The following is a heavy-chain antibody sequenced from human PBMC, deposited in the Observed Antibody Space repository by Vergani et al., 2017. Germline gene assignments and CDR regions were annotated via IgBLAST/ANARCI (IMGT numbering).Heavy chain of an antibody. CDR3: ARDPHIAVAGIAKYGMDV. CDR2: SSAYNGNT. Sequence: QVQLVQSGAEVKKPGASVKVSCKASGYTFTSYGISWVRQAPGQGLEWMGRSSAYNGNTNYAQKLQGRVTMTTDTSTSTAYMELRSLRSDDTAVYYCARDPHIAVAGIAKYGMDVWGQGTTVTVSS. J-gene: IGHJ6*02. CDR1: GYTFTSYG. D-gene: IGHD6-19*01. V-gene: IGHV1-18*01.